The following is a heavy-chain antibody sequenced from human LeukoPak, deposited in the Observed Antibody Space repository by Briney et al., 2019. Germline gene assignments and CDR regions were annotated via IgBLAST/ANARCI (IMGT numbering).Heavy chain of an antibody. D-gene: IGHD6-6*01. V-gene: IGHV6-1*01. CDR1: GDSVSSKSAA. CDR2: TYYRSKWYN. Sequence: SQTLSLTCAISGDSVSSKSAAWTWIRQSPSRGLEWLGRTYYRSKWYNDYAVSVKSRITINPDTSKNQFSPQLNSVTPEDTAVYYCARGEVTYSIAARLDYWGQGTLVTVSS. J-gene: IGHJ4*02. CDR3: ARGEVTYSIAARLDY.